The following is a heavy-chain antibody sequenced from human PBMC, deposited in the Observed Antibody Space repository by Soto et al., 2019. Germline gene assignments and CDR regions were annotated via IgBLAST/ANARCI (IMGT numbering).Heavy chain of an antibody. CDR1: GYTFTSYG. D-gene: IGHD3-22*01. CDR2: ISAYNGNT. CDR3: ARGLGYYDSSGYLTYNWFDP. J-gene: IGHJ5*02. V-gene: IGHV1-18*01. Sequence: VASVKVSCKASGYTFTSYGISWVRQAPGQGLEWMGWISAYNGNTNYAQKLQGRVTMTTDTSTSTAYMELRSLRSDDTAVYYCARGLGYYDSSGYLTYNWFDPWGQGTLVTSPQ.